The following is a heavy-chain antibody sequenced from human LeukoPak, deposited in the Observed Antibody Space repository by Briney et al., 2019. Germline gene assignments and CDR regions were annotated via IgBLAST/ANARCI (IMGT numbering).Heavy chain of an antibody. J-gene: IGHJ4*02. CDR1: GGSFSHYY. V-gene: IGHV4-34*10. D-gene: IGHD3-10*01. Sequence: PSETLSLTCAVHGGSFSHYYWGWIRQPPGRRPEWIGDMDQRGDTNNNPSLKSRLTLSLDTSKNVFSLKLRSVTAADTAVYYCARVALVPLSHFDYWGQGILVTVSS. CDR3: ARVALVPLSHFDY. CDR2: MDQRGDT.